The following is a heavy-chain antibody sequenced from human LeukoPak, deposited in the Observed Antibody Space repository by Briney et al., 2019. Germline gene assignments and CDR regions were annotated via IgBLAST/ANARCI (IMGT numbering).Heavy chain of an antibody. V-gene: IGHV4-59*08. Sequence: RLSETLSLTCTVSGGSISSYYWSWIRQPPGKGLEWIGYIYYSGSTNYNPSLKSRVTISVDTSKNQFSLKLSSVTAADTAVYYCARYLAAGYFDLWGRGTLVTVSS. D-gene: IGHD6-25*01. J-gene: IGHJ2*01. CDR3: ARYLAAGYFDL. CDR1: GGSISSYY. CDR2: IYYSGST.